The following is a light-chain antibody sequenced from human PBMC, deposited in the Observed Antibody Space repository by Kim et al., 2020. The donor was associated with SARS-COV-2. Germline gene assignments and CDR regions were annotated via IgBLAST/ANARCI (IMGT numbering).Light chain of an antibody. V-gene: IGLV2-14*01. CDR1: SSDVGGYNY. Sequence: LTQPASVSGSPGQSISISCTGTSSDVGGYNYVSWFQQHPGKAPKVIIYDVTKRPSGGSNRFSGSKSGNTASLTISGLQTDDEADYYCSSYSSSDIVLFGGGTQLTVL. J-gene: IGLJ2*01. CDR3: SSYSSSDIVL. CDR2: DVT.